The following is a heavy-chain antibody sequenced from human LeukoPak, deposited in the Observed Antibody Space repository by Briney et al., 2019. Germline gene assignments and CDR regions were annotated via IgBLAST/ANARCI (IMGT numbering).Heavy chain of an antibody. V-gene: IGHV3-11*01. J-gene: IGHJ5*02. D-gene: IGHD5-18*01. CDR3: ARWSGYSSPEFDP. CDR2: ISSSGSTI. CDR1: GFTFSVYY. Sequence: MSGGSLRLSCAASGFTFSVYYMSWIRQAPGKGLEWVSYISSSGSTIYYADSVKGRFTISRDNAKNSLYLQMNRLRAEDTSVYYCARWSGYSSPEFDPWGQGTLVTVSS.